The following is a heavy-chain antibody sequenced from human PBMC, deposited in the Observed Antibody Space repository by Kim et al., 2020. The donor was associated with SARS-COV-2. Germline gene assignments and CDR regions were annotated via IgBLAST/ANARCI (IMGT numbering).Heavy chain of an antibody. Sequence: GGSLRLSCAASGFSFDDYAMHWVRQAPGKGLEWISGISWNSGSIVYAASVKGRFTISRDNPKKSLFLQMNSLRPEDTALYYCAKDNFEGIAAAATGWFDPWGQGTLVTVAS. V-gene: IGHV3-9*01. CDR2: ISWNSGSI. D-gene: IGHD6-13*01. CDR1: GFSFDDYA. CDR3: AKDNFEGIAAAATGWFDP. J-gene: IGHJ5*02.